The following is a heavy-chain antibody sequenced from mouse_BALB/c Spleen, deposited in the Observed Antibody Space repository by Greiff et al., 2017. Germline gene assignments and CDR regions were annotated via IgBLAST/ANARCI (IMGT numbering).Heavy chain of an antibody. CDR2: ISDGGSYT. CDR3: AKNYGSRYAMDY. V-gene: IGHV5-4*02. Sequence: EVKVVESGGGLVKPGGSLKLSCAASGFTFSDYYMYWVRQTPEKRLEWVATISDGGSYTYYPDSVKGRFTISRDNAKNNLYLQMSSLKSEDTAMYYCAKNYGSRYAMDYWGQGTSVTVSS. CDR1: GFTFSDYY. D-gene: IGHD1-1*01. J-gene: IGHJ4*01.